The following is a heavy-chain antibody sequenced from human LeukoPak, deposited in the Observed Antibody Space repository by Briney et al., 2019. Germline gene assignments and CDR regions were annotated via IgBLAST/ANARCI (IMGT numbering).Heavy chain of an antibody. V-gene: IGHV3-23*01. CDR2: ISGSGGST. J-gene: IGHJ3*02. CDR1: GFTFSSYA. Sequence: GGSLRLSCAASGFTFSSYAMSWVRQAPGKGLEWVSAISGSGGSTYYADSVKGRFTISRDNSKDTLYLQMNSLRAEDTAVYYCAKDIVGANIRTRAFDIWGQGTMVTVSS. D-gene: IGHD1-26*01. CDR3: AKDIVGANIRTRAFDI.